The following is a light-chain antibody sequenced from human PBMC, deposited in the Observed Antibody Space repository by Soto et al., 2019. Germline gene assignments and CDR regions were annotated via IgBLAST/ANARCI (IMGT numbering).Light chain of an antibody. CDR3: CSYAASYTLV. J-gene: IGLJ2*01. CDR2: DAT. CDR1: SSNVGGHNY. V-gene: IGLV2-11*01. Sequence: QSALTQPRSVSASPGQSVTISCTGTSSNVGGHNYVSWYQQNPGKAPKLMIYDATKRPSGVPDRFSGSKSGNAASLTISGLQAEDEADYDCCSYAASYTLVFGGGTKVTVL.